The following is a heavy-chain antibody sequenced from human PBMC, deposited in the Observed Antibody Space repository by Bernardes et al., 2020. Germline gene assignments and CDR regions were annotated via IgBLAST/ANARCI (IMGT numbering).Heavy chain of an antibody. D-gene: IGHD3-22*01. V-gene: IGHV3-30*01. Sequence: GGSLRLSCATSGFTFSSFAMHWVRQAPGKGLEWVAVISYDGSNKYYADSVKGRFTISRDNSKSTLYVHMNSLRAEDTAVYYCARDYYDSSGYYNNWFDPWGKGTLVTVSS. CDR3: ARDYYDSSGYYNNWFDP. CDR2: ISYDGSNK. J-gene: IGHJ5*02. CDR1: GFTFSSFA.